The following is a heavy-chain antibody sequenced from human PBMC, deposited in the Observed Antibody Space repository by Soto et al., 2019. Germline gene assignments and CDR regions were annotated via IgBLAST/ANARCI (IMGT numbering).Heavy chain of an antibody. CDR2: ILVDGRT. V-gene: IGHV3-23*01. CDR1: GFSFSTYS. CDR3: AKATATGGGAFDF. D-gene: IGHD2-8*02. J-gene: IGHJ3*01. Sequence: GGSLRLSCVASGFSFSTYSMAWVRQAPGKGLEWVSTILVDGRTFYVDSVKGRFTISRDNSRNTVYLQMDSLTAGDTALYYCAKATATGGGAFDFCGQGTMVTVSS.